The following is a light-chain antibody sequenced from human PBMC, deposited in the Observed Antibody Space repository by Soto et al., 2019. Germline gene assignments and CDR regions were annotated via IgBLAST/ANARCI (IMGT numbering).Light chain of an antibody. Sequence: QSVLTQPPSASGTPGQRVTISCSGSSSNIGSNSVNWYQQLPGTAPKLLMYSSNQRPSGVPDRFSGPKSGTSASLAISGLQSEDEADYYCAAWDDSLNGVVFGGRTKLNVL. CDR1: SSNIGSNS. CDR3: AAWDDSLNGVV. CDR2: SSN. J-gene: IGLJ2*01. V-gene: IGLV1-44*01.